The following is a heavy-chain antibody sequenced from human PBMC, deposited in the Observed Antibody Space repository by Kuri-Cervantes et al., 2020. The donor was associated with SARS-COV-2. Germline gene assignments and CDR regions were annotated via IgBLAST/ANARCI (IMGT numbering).Heavy chain of an antibody. CDR3: ARAEAARLYYGMDV. CDR1: GGSISSYS. V-gene: IGHV4-30-2*01. Sequence: SETLSLTCTVSGGSISSYSWTWIRQPPGKGLEWIGYMYHSGRSYYNPSLKSRVTISVDRSKNQFSLNLSSVTAADTAVYYCARAEAARLYYGMDVWGQGTTVTVSS. CDR2: MYHSGRS. J-gene: IGHJ6*02. D-gene: IGHD6-6*01.